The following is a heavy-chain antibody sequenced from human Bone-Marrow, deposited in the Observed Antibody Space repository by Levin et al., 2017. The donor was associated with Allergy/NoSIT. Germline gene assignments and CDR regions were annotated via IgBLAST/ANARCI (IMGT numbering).Heavy chain of an antibody. CDR1: GFTFSSYW. J-gene: IGHJ2*01. V-gene: IGHV3-74*01. Sequence: PGGSLRLSCAASGFTFSSYWMHWVRQAPGKGPVWVSRINGDGTTTHYADSVKGRFTISRDNAENTLYLQMNSLTDEDTAVYHCARVNCVGQCSGRDWYFDLWGRGTLVTVS. CDR2: INGDGTTT. CDR3: ARVNCVGQCSGRDWYFDL. D-gene: IGHD1-26*01.